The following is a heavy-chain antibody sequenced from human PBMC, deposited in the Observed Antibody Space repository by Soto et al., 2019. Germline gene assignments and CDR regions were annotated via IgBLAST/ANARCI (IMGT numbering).Heavy chain of an antibody. CDR1: GGSISSGGYC. CDR3: ARRGSGTGRYFDP. CDR2: ICHSGTT. Sequence: SETLSLTCTVSGGSISSGGYCWTRIRQVPGKGPEWIGYICHSGTTYYNPSLKSGLTISADSSKNQFFLRLSSVTAADTAFYYCARRGSGTGRYFDPWGQGTLVTVSS. V-gene: IGHV4-31*03. J-gene: IGHJ5*02. D-gene: IGHD3-10*01.